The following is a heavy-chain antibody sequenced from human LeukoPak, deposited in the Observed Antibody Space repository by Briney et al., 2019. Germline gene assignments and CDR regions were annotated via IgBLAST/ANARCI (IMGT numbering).Heavy chain of an antibody. CDR2: IIPIFGTA. CDR1: GGTFSSYA. Sequence: SVKVSCKASGGTFSSYAISWVRQAPGQGLEWMGGIIPIFGTANYAQKFQGRVTITADESTSTAYMELRSLRSDDTAVYYCARVSYYDSSGYYYPYYYYYMDVWGKGTTVTVSS. J-gene: IGHJ6*03. V-gene: IGHV1-69*13. CDR3: ARVSYYDSSGYYYPYYYYYMDV. D-gene: IGHD3-22*01.